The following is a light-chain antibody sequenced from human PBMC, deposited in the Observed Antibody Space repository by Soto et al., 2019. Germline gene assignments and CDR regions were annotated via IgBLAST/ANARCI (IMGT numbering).Light chain of an antibody. J-gene: IGKJ4*01. CDR3: QQSSSTPQT. CDR2: VAS. Sequence: DIQMTQSPSSLSASVGDRVTITCRATQSIGSYLSWYQQKPGKAPKLLINVASTLQSGVPSRFSGSGSGTDFTLAISSLQPEDFATYYCQQSSSTPQTFGGGTKVDIK. V-gene: IGKV1-39*01. CDR1: QSIGSY.